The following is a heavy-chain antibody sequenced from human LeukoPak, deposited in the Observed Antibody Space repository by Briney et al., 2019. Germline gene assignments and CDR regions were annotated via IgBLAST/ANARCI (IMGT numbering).Heavy chain of an antibody. Sequence: PGGSLRLSRAASGFTFSSYWLHWVRQDPGRGLVWVSRIEYDGSSTGYADSVKGRFTISRDNAKNTLYLQMNSLRAEDTAVYYCAREGVAGALDYWGQGTLVTVSS. CDR1: GFTFSSYW. CDR2: IEYDGSST. CDR3: AREGVAGALDY. D-gene: IGHD6-19*01. V-gene: IGHV3-74*01. J-gene: IGHJ4*02.